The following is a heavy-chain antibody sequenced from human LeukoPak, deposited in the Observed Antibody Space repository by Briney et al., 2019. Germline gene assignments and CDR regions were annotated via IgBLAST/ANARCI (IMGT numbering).Heavy chain of an antibody. V-gene: IGHV1-8*01. CDR2: MNPNSGNT. Sequence: ASVKVSCKASGYTFTSYDINWVRRATGQGLEWMGWMNPNSGNTGYAQKFQGRVTMTRNTSISTAYMELSSLRSEDTAVYYCARKGITMVRGVNYYMDVWGKGTTVTVSS. CDR3: ARKGITMVRGVNYYMDV. D-gene: IGHD3-10*01. CDR1: GYTFTSYD. J-gene: IGHJ6*03.